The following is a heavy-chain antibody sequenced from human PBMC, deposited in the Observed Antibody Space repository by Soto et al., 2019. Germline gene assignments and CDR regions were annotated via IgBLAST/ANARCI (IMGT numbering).Heavy chain of an antibody. CDR2: LSFSGST. V-gene: IGHV4-39*01. CDR3: ARSTLFYDNYFDS. Sequence: SETLSLTCTVSGGSITTSSYFWAWIRQPPGKPLEWIGSLSFSGSTYYNPSLKSRVAISVDTSKNEFSLNLSSVAAADTAVYFCARSTLFYDNYFDSWGLGTLVTVSS. J-gene: IGHJ4*02. D-gene: IGHD3-22*01. CDR1: GGSITTSSYF.